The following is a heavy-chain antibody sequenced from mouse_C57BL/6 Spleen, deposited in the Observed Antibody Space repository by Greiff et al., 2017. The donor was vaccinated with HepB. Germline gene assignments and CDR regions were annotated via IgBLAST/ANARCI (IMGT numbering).Heavy chain of an antibody. V-gene: IGHV1-39*01. D-gene: IGHD1-1*01. CDR3: ARGYGSSSEGYFDV. Sequence: LVKPGASVKISCKASGYSFTDYNMNWVKQSNGKSLEWIGVINPNYGTTSYNQKFKGKATLTVDQSSSTAYMQLNSLTSEDSAVYYCARGYGSSSEGYFDVWGTGTTVTVSS. CDR1: GYSFTDYN. CDR2: INPNYGTT. J-gene: IGHJ1*03.